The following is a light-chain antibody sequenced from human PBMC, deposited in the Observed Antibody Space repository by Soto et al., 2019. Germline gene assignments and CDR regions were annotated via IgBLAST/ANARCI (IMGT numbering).Light chain of an antibody. V-gene: IGKV3-20*01. J-gene: IGKJ2*01. CDR2: GTS. CDR1: QSVRNNS. Sequence: EIVLTQSPGTLSLSSGETATLSCRASQSVRNNSLAWYQQQPGQAPRLLMFGTSSRVTGIPDRFSGSGSGTDFTLTISRLEPEDSGVYICHQYGYGADTFGQGTKLEIK. CDR3: HQYGYGADT.